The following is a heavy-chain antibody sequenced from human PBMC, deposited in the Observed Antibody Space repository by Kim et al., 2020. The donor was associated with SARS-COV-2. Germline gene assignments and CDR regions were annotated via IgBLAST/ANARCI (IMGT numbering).Heavy chain of an antibody. V-gene: IGHV3-11*01. Sequence: GGSLRLSCATSGFTFSDYYMTWIRQAPGKGLEWVSYISSSGSTIYYADSVKGRFAISRDNAKNSLYLQMNSLRAGDTAVYYCARSRGSYYNYYYGMDVWGQGTTVTVSS. CDR1: GFTFSDYY. J-gene: IGHJ6*02. D-gene: IGHD1-26*01. CDR3: ARSRGSYYNYYYGMDV. CDR2: ISSSGSTI.